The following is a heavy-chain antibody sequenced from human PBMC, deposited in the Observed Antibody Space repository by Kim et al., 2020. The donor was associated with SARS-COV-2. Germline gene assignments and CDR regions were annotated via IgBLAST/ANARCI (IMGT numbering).Heavy chain of an antibody. CDR3: TTLNWFDP. CDR2: DGGEK. J-gene: IGHJ5*02. V-gene: IGHV3-15*01. Sequence: DGGEKDYAAAVKGSFTISRDDSKNMGYLEMNSLKTEDSAIYYCTTLNWFDPWGQGTRVTVSS.